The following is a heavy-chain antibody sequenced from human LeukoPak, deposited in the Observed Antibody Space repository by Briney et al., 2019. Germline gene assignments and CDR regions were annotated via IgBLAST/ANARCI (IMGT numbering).Heavy chain of an antibody. CDR1: GGTFSSYA. CDR3: AGYCSGGSCYRRPGSDY. CDR2: IIPIFGTA. J-gene: IGHJ4*02. D-gene: IGHD2-15*01. V-gene: IGHV1-69*13. Sequence: VASVKVSCKASGGTFSSYAISWVRQAPGQGLELMGGIIPIFGTANYAQKFQGRVTITADESTSTAYMELSSLRSEDTAVYYCAGYCSGGSCYRRPGSDYWGQGTLVTVSS.